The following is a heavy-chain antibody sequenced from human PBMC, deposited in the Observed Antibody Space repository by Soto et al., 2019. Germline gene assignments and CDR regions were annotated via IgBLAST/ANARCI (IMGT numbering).Heavy chain of an antibody. V-gene: IGHV1-3*04. D-gene: IGHD6-19*01. Sequence: QVQVVQSGAEVKKPGASVRLSCKTSGYSFSSCAIHWVRLALGQRFEWMGWINTDSGNTKYSQKFQRRVTITRDTAASTAYMELTSLASDDTATYFCVRDRAVDWDLDLWGRGTLVTVSS. CDR1: GYSFSSCA. CDR3: VRDRAVDWDLDL. CDR2: INTDSGNT. J-gene: IGHJ2*01.